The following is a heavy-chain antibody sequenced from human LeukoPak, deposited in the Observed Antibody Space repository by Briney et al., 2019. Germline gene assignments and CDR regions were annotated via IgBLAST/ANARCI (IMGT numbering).Heavy chain of an antibody. D-gene: IGHD5-24*01. CDR1: KYTLTELS. CDR2: FDPEHGKT. Sequence: ASVKVSCKVSKYTLTELSMHWVRQAPGKGLEWMGGFDPEHGKTVYAQTFQGRVTMTEDTSTGTAYMELRSLRSEDTAVYYCVSDRSDGGYAESNGYPTFDLWGRGTLSLSPQ. J-gene: IGHJ2*01. CDR3: VSDRSDGGYAESNGYPTFDL. V-gene: IGHV1-24*01.